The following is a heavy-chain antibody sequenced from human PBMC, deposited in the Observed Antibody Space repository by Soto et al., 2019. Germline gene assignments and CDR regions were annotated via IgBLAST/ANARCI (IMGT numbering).Heavy chain of an antibody. CDR1: GGSISSYY. CDR2: IYYSGST. CDR3: ARYRGGSFYFDY. V-gene: IGHV4-59*01. J-gene: IGHJ4*01. D-gene: IGHD1-26*01. Sequence: SETLSLTCTVSGGSISSYYWSWIRQPPGKGLEWIGYIYYSGSTNYNPSLKSRVTISVDTSKNQFSLKLSSVTAADTAVYYCARYRGGSFYFDYGGHGTRVTVSS.